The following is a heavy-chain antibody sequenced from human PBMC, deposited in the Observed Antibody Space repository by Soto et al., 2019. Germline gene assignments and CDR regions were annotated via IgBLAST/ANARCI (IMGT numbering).Heavy chain of an antibody. D-gene: IGHD5-12*01. Sequence: SGSPSLGSTACSGCMTIYFWSWILQPPGKGLEWIGYIYYSGSTNYNPSLKSRLTISVDTSKNQFSLKLSSVTAADTAVYYCARREYSGYGYFDYWGQGTLVTVSS. CDR2: IYYSGST. CDR3: ARREYSGYGYFDY. J-gene: IGHJ4*02. V-gene: IGHV4-59*08. CDR1: SGCMTIYF.